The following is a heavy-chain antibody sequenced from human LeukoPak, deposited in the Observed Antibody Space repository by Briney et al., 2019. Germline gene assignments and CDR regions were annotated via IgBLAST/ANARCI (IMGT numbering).Heavy chain of an antibody. CDR2: ISAYNGNT. D-gene: IGHD6-13*01. J-gene: IGHJ4*02. V-gene: IGHV1-18*01. CDR1: GYTFTSYG. CDR3: AIPGTGYSSSWYYFY. Sequence: ASVKVSCKASGYTFTSYGISWVRQAPGQGLEWMGWISAYNGNTNYAQKLQGRVTMTTDTSTSTAYMELSSLRSEDTAVYYCAIPGTGYSSSWYYFYWGQGTLVTVSS.